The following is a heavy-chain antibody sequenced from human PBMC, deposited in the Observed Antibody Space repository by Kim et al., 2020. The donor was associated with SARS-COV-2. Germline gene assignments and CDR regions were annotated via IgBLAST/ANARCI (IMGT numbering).Heavy chain of an antibody. V-gene: IGHV3-21*01. CDR3: APYCSGGSCQGRCGY. J-gene: IGHJ4*02. Sequence: GGSLRLSCAASGFTFSSYSMNWVRQAPGKGLEWVSSISSSSSYIYYADSVKGRFTISRDNAKNSLYLQMNSLRAEDTAVYYCAPYCSGGSCQGRCGYWGQGTLVTVSS. CDR2: ISSSSSYI. D-gene: IGHD2-15*01. CDR1: GFTFSSYS.